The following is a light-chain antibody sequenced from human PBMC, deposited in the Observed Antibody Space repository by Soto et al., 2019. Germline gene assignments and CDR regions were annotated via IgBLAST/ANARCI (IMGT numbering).Light chain of an antibody. CDR3: ISFTTSTSYV. Sequence: QSALTQPASVSGSPGQSITISCTGTSSDVGAYNYVSWYQHHPGKAPKLMIFAVSNRPSGVSYRFSGSKSGNTASLTISGLQAEDEADYYCISFTTSTSYVFGSGTKLTVL. CDR2: AVS. J-gene: IGLJ1*01. CDR1: SSDVGAYNY. V-gene: IGLV2-14*03.